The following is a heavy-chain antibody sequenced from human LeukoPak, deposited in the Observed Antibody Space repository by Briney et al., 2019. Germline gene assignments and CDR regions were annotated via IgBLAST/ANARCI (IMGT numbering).Heavy chain of an antibody. CDR2: IYYSGST. D-gene: IGHD3/OR15-3a*01. V-gene: IGHV4-59*12. Sequence: SETLSLTCTVSGGSISSYYWSWIRQPPGKGLEWIGYIYYSGSTNYNPSLKSRVTISVDTSKNQFSLKLSSVTAADTAVYYCARSRDWVTFFDYWGQGTLVTVSS. J-gene: IGHJ4*02. CDR1: GGSISSYY. CDR3: ARSRDWVTFFDY.